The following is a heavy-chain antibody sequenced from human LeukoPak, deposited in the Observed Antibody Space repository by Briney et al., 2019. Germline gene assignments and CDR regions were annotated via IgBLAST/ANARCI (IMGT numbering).Heavy chain of an antibody. J-gene: IGHJ4*02. CDR2: IYRGEST. CDR3: ARSYDHSGSGSPDY. Sequence: GGSLRLSCAASGFSVSSNYMTWVRQAPGKGLQWVSAIYRGESTYYADSVKGRFTISRDNSRNMLHLQMNSLRTEDTAVYYCARSYDHSGSGSPDYWGQGALVIVSS. V-gene: IGHV3-66*01. D-gene: IGHD3-10*01. CDR1: GFSVSSNY.